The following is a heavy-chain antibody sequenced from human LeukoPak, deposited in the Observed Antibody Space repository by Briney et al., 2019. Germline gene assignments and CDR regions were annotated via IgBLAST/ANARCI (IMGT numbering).Heavy chain of an antibody. CDR3: ARKSGYCSGGSCYFWFDP. Sequence: ASVKVSCKASGYTFTSYGISWVRQAPGEGLEWMGWISGYNGDTNYAQKLQGRVTMTTDTSTSTANMELRSLRSDDTAVYYCARKSGYCSGGSCYFWFDPWGQGTLVTVSS. J-gene: IGHJ5*02. D-gene: IGHD2-15*01. V-gene: IGHV1-18*01. CDR2: ISGYNGDT. CDR1: GYTFTSYG.